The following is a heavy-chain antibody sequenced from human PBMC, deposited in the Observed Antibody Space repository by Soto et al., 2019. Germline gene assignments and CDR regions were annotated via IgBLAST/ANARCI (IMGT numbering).Heavy chain of an antibody. J-gene: IGHJ4*02. V-gene: IGHV3-23*01. CDR1: GFTFTSYA. CDR2: TSGSGDTT. CDR3: AKMVHGGYVSYFDS. D-gene: IGHD5-12*01. Sequence: GGSLRLSCEASGFTFTSYAMSWVRQAPGKGLEWVSATSGSGDTTYYADSVKGRFIISRDNSEKRLYLQMNSLRAEDTAVYYCAKMVHGGYVSYFDSWGQGTLVTVSS.